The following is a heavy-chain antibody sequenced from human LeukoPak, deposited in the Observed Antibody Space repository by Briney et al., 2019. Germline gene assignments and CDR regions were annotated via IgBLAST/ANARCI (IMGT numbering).Heavy chain of an antibody. J-gene: IGHJ5*02. CDR1: GGSISSSSNY. CDR3: ARLPTSSGWYWFDP. D-gene: IGHD6-19*01. V-gene: IGHV4-39*01. Sequence: PSETLSLTCTVSGGSISSSSNYWGWIRQPPGKGLEWIGSIYYSGSTYYNPSLKSRVAISVDTSKNQFSLKLSSVTAADTAVYYCARLPTSSGWYWFDPWGQGTLVTVSS. CDR2: IYYSGST.